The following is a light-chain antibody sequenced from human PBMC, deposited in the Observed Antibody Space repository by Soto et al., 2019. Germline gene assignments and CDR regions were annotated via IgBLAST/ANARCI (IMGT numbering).Light chain of an antibody. Sequence: EIVFTQSPATLSLSPGERATLSCRASQSVSSYLAWYQQKPVQAPRLLIYDASNRATGIPARFSGSGSGTDFTLTISSLEPEDFAVYYCQQYGTSPWTFGQGTKVDIK. J-gene: IGKJ1*01. CDR2: DAS. CDR1: QSVSSY. V-gene: IGKV3-11*01. CDR3: QQYGTSPWT.